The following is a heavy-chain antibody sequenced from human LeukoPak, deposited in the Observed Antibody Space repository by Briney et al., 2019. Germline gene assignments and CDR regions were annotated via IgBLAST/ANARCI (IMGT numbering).Heavy chain of an antibody. CDR2: IYPGDSDT. CDR3: ARAPYSSGFTGYMDV. V-gene: IGHV5-51*01. D-gene: IGHD6-19*01. Sequence: GESLKISCKGSGYSFTSYWIGWMRQMPGKGLEWMGIIYPGDSDTRYSPSFQGQVTISADKSISTAYLQWSSLKASDTAMYYCARAPYSSGFTGYMDVWGKGTTVTVSS. CDR1: GYSFTSYW. J-gene: IGHJ6*03.